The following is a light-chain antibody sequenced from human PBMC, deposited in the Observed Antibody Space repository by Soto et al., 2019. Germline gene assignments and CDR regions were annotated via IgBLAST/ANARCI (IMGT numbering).Light chain of an antibody. Sequence: VLTQSPATLSLSPGATATLSCKASEPIKTFYFGWYQHKPGQSPRLLINGVYTRATGIPDRFSGSGSGTDLTITISRLEPEDCEIYYGQFYGSSLITFGQGTRLEIK. V-gene: IGKV3-20*01. CDR3: QFYGSSLIT. J-gene: IGKJ5*01. CDR1: EPIKTFY. CDR2: GVY.